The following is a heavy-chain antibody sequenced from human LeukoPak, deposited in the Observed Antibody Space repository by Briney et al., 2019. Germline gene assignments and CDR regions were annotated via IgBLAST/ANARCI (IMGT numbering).Heavy chain of an antibody. CDR2: ISGSGGST. V-gene: IGHV3-23*01. CDR1: GLTFRNYV. CDR3: AKDPREYGDGYYYYYMDV. J-gene: IGHJ6*03. D-gene: IGHD4-17*01. Sequence: PGGSLRLSCAASGLTFRNYVTTWVRQAPGKGLEWVSAISGSGGSTYYADSVKGRFTISRDNSKNTLYLQMNSLRAEDTAVYYCAKDPREYGDGYYYYYMDVWGKGTTVTVSS.